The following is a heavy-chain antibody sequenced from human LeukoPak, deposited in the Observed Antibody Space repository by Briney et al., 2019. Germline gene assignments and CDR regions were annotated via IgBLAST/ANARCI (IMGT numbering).Heavy chain of an antibody. V-gene: IGHV3-74*01. CDR2: INSDGSST. Sequence: GGSLRLSCAASGFTFSSYWMHWVRQAPGKGLVWVSRINSDGSSTSYADSVKGRFTISRDNAKNPLYLQMNSLRAEDTAVYYCARGNFKSGRKDDYWGQGTLVTVSS. CDR3: ARGNFKSGRKDDY. CDR1: GFTFSSYW. J-gene: IGHJ4*02. D-gene: IGHD1-26*01.